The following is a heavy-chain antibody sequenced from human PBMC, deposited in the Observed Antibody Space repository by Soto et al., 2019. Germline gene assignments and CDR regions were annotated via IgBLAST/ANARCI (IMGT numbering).Heavy chain of an antibody. D-gene: IGHD6-19*01. Sequence: PSATLSLTCTVSGGSVSSGSYCWGWIRQPPGKGLEWVGSIYYSGNTYYTPSLQSRVAISVDTSKNQFSLKLNSVTAADTAVYYCARRTVNIRTFYSGLKTHCFDYWGQGTLVTVSS. CDR1: GGSVSSGSYC. J-gene: IGHJ4*02. CDR3: ARRTVNIRTFYSGLKTHCFDY. CDR2: IYYSGNT. V-gene: IGHV4-39*01.